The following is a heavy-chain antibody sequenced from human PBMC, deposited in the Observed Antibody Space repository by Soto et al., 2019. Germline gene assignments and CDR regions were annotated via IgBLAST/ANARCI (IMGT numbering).Heavy chain of an antibody. D-gene: IGHD3-22*01. V-gene: IGHV1-69*13. CDR3: ARGSEAYDSSGYPGLD. Sequence: ASVKVSCKASGGTFSSYAISWVRQAPGQGLEWMGGIIPIFGTANYAQKFQGRVTITADESTSTAYMELSSLRSEDTAVYYCARGSEAYDSSGYPGLDWGQGTLVTVS. J-gene: IGHJ4*02. CDR1: GGTFSSYA. CDR2: IIPIFGTA.